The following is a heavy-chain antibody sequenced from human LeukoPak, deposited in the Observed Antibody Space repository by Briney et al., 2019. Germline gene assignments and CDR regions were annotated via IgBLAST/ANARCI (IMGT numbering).Heavy chain of an antibody. D-gene: IGHD3-10*01. CDR1: GFTFSNYA. V-gene: IGHV3-30*02. J-gene: IGHJ4*02. CDR3: FAYGSEPYYFDY. CDR2: IRYDGSNK. Sequence: QPGGSLRLSCAASGFTFSNYAMSWVRQAPGKGLEWVAFIRYDGSNKYYADSVKGRFTISRDNSKNTLYLQMNSLRAEDTAVYYCFAYGSEPYYFDYWGQGTLVTVSS.